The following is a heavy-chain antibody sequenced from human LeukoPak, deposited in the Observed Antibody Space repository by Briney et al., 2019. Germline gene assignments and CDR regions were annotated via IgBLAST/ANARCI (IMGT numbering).Heavy chain of an antibody. J-gene: IGHJ4*02. CDR1: GFTFSSYG. D-gene: IGHD3-10*01. CDR2: IWYDGSNK. Sequence: GRSLRLSCAASGFTFSSYGMHWVRQAPGKGLEWVAVIWYDGSNKYYADSVKGRFTISRDNSKNTLYLQMNSLRAEDTAVYYCARGYGVRGVNITPGYWGQGTLVTVSS. V-gene: IGHV3-33*01. CDR3: ARGYGVRGVNITPGY.